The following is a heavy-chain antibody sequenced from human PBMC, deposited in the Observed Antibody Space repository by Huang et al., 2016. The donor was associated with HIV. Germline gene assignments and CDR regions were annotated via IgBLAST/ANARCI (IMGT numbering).Heavy chain of an antibody. CDR3: ARDLYSSGWHAFDT. CDR2: LYHSGTA. D-gene: IGHD6-19*01. J-gene: IGHJ3*02. Sequence: QLQLQESGSRLVRPSETLSLTCAVSGGSIISSGYSWSWIRQPPGKGLEWIGYLYHSGTARYNPSLKSRVTMSVDTSKDRFSRKLTSVTAADTAVYYCARDLYSSGWHAFDTWGQGTMVTVSS. V-gene: IGHV4-30-2*01. CDR1: GGSIISSGYS.